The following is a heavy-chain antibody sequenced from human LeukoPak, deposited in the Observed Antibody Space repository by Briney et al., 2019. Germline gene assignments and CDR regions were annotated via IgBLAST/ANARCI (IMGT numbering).Heavy chain of an antibody. CDR3: ASGIAARPGYFDY. V-gene: IGHV4-59*01. CDR2: IYYSGST. J-gene: IGHJ4*02. D-gene: IGHD6-6*01. CDR1: GGSISSYY. Sequence: SETLSPTCTVSGGSISSYYWSWIRQPPGKGLEWIGYIYYSGSTNYNPSLKSRVTISVDTSKNQFSLKLSSVTAADTAVYYCASGIAARPGYFDYWGQGTLVTVSS.